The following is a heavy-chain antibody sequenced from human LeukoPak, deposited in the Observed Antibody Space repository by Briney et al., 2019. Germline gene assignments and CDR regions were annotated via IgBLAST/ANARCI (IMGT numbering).Heavy chain of an antibody. CDR3: ASHIVGATPFDY. D-gene: IGHD1-26*01. CDR2: IYHSGST. J-gene: IGHJ4*02. Sequence: SSETLSLTCTVSGGSISSSNWWSWVRQPPGKGLEWIGEIYHSGSTNYNPSLKSRVTISVGKSKNQFSLKLSSVTAADTAVYYCASHIVGATPFDYWGQGTLVTVSS. CDR1: GGSISSSNW. V-gene: IGHV4-4*02.